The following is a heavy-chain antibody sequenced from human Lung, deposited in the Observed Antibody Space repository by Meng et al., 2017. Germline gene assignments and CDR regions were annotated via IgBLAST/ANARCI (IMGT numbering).Heavy chain of an antibody. Sequence: QVQLTQWGDGRLKPSETLSLTCVVSGGSFSDYYWSWIRQPPGKGLEWIGEINHSGSTNYNPSLESRATISVDTSQNNLSLKLSSVTAADSAVYYCARGPTTMAHDFDYWGQGTLVTVSS. D-gene: IGHD4-11*01. CDR1: GGSFSDYY. V-gene: IGHV4-34*01. J-gene: IGHJ4*02. CDR3: ARGPTTMAHDFDY. CDR2: INHSGST.